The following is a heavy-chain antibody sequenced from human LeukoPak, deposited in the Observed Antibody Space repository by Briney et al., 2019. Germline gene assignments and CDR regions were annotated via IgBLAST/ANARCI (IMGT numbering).Heavy chain of an antibody. D-gene: IGHD2-21*01. CDR3: ARDGGGSILNWFDP. J-gene: IGHJ5*02. CDR2: ISTSSIYI. Sequence: PGGSLRLSCEASGFTFSSHTMNWVRQAPGKGLEWVSSISTSSIYIYYSDSVKGRFTISRDNARNSLHLQMNSLRAEDTAVYYCARDGGGSILNWFDPWGQGTLVTVSS. V-gene: IGHV3-21*01. CDR1: GFTFSSHT.